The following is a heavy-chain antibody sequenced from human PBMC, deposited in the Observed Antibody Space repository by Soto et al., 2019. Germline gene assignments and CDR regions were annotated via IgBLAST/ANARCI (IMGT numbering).Heavy chain of an antibody. CDR1: GGTFSSYA. CDR3: ARHSRNYYLLDY. CDR2: IIPIFGTA. V-gene: IGHV1-69*12. D-gene: IGHD1-26*01. J-gene: IGHJ4*02. Sequence: QVQLVQSGAEVKKPGSWVKVSCKASGGTFSSYAISWVRQAPGQGLEWMGGIIPIFGTANYAQKFQGRVTITADESTSTAYMGLSSLRSEDTAVYYCARHSRNYYLLDYWGQGTLVTVSS.